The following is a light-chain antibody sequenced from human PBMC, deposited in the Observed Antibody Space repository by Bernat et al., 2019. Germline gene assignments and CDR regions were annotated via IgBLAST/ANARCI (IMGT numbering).Light chain of an antibody. Sequence: DIQMTQSPSALSASVGDRVTITCRASQDIRNFLAWYQQKPGKVPTLLIYAASTLQSGVPSRFSGSGSVTDFTLTISSLQPEDFATYYCQKYDSAPKTFGQGTRVEIK. V-gene: IGKV1-27*01. CDR3: QKYDSAPKT. CDR2: AAS. J-gene: IGKJ1*01. CDR1: QDIRNF.